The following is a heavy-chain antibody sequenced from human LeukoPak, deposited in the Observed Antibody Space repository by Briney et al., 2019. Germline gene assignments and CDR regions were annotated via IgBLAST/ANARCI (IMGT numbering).Heavy chain of an antibody. V-gene: IGHV3-30*18. D-gene: IGHD3-10*01. J-gene: IGHJ6*02. CDR3: AKVGVGSGSGSQYYYYYGVDV. Sequence: RTGGSLRLSCAASGFTFSSYVIHWVRQAPGKGLEWVAVISYDGSNKYYADSVKGRFTISRDNSKNTLYLQMNSLRAEDTAVYYCAKVGVGSGSGSQYYYYYGVDVWGQGTTVTVSS. CDR1: GFTFSSYV. CDR2: ISYDGSNK.